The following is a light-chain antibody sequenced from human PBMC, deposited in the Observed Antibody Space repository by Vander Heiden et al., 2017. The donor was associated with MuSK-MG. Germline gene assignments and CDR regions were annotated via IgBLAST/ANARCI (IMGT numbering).Light chain of an antibody. CDR2: GAS. CDR1: LSVYYN. CDR3: QQDNSWPHT. J-gene: IGKJ2*01. Sequence: EIVLTQSPATLSVSPGERATLSCWASLSVYYNLACYQQKPGQAPRLLIYGASTSATRIPARFSGSGSGTDCTLTISRMQAEDFVVYYCQQDNSWPHTFGQGTKLEIK. V-gene: IGKV3-15*01.